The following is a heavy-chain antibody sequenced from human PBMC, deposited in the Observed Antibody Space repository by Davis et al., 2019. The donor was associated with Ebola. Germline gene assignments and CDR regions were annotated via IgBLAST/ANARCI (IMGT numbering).Heavy chain of an antibody. CDR3: AKVAWERADLNYFDY. CDR1: GFTFSTYW. Sequence: GESLKISCTASGFTFSTYWMHWVRQAPGKGLEWVSAIYAHGATYYADSVKGRFTISRDNSKNTLYLQMNSLRAEDTAVYYCAKVAWERADLNYFDYWGQGTQVTVSS. D-gene: IGHD1-26*01. CDR2: IYAHGAT. J-gene: IGHJ4*02. V-gene: IGHV3-53*01.